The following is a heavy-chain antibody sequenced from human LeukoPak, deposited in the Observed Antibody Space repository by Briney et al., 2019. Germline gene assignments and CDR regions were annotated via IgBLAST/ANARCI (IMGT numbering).Heavy chain of an antibody. CDR2: IYYSGST. Sequence: PSETLSLTCTVSGGSIRSYYWSWIRQPPGKGLEWIGYIYYSGSTNYNPSLKSRVTISVDTSKNQFSLKLSSVTAADTAVYYCARGGLYDFWSGYYSYYYGMDVWGQGTTVTVSS. CDR1: GGSIRSYY. CDR3: ARGGLYDFWSGYYSYYYGMDV. V-gene: IGHV4-59*01. D-gene: IGHD3-3*01. J-gene: IGHJ6*02.